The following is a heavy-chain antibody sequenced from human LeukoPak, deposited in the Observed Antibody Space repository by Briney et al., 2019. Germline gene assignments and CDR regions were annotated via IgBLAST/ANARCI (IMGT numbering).Heavy chain of an antibody. CDR3: ARAFHLKYSGSYYHYYGMDV. CDR2: ISAYNGNT. Sequence: ASVKVSCKASGYTFTSYGISWVRQAPGQGLEWMGWISAYNGNTNYAQKLQGRVTMTPDTSTSTAYMELRILRSDDTAVYSCARAFHLKYSGSYYHYYGMDVWGQGTTVTVSS. V-gene: IGHV1-18*01. J-gene: IGHJ6*02. CDR1: GYTFTSYG. D-gene: IGHD1-26*01.